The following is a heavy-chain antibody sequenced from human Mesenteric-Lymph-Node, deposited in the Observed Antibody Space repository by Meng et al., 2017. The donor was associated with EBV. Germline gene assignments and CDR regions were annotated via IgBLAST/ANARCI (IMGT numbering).Heavy chain of an antibody. J-gene: IGHJ4*02. CDR2: INAGGNA. V-gene: IGHV1-3*01. CDR1: GITFNDYA. CDR3: ANSRSGYDHLWY. Sequence: QGQIVRSGVEVKEPGDSVKVSFKASGITFNDYAMHWLRQVPGQRPEWMGWINAGGNARYSQNFQGRVTITRDTSASTAYLDLSFLRSEDTAVYYCANSRSGYDHLWYWGQGTLVTVSS. D-gene: IGHD5-12*01.